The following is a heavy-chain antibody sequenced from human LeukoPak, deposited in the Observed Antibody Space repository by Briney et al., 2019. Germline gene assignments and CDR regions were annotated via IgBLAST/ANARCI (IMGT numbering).Heavy chain of an antibody. CDR2: MYYSGSA. CDR1: GGSITDYY. D-gene: IGHD3-22*01. V-gene: IGHV4-59*08. Sequence: PAETLSLTCTVSGGSITDYYWSWIRHSSGKGLEWIGYMYYSGSAYYNPSLKSRVTISVDRSKNQFSLKLSSVTAADTAVYYCARHYDSSGYAPSWGQGTLVTVSS. CDR3: ARHYDSSGYAPS. J-gene: IGHJ4*02.